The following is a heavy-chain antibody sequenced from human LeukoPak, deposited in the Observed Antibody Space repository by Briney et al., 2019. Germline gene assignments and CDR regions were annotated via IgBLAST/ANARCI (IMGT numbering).Heavy chain of an antibody. CDR3: ARGIAAAGTPYYFDY. D-gene: IGHD6-13*01. J-gene: IGHJ4*02. CDR1: GGTFISYA. Sequence: SVKVSCKASGGTFISYAISWVRQAPGQGLEWMGRIIPIFGTANYAQKFQGRVTITADKSTSTAYMEPSSLRSEDTAVYYCARGIAAAGTPYYFDYWGQGTLVTVSS. CDR2: IIPIFGTA. V-gene: IGHV1-69*06.